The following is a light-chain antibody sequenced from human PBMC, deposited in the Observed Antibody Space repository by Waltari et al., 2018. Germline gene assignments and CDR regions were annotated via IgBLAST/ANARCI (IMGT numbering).Light chain of an antibody. CDR1: QSVSSN. CDR3: QQYNNWPPMYT. CDR2: GAS. Sequence: EIVLTQSPATLSASPGESTTISCRASQSVSSNLAWYQQKPGQAPRLLIYGASTRATGIPARFSGSGSGTEFTLTISSLQSEDFAVYYCQQYNNWPPMYTFGQGTKLEIK. J-gene: IGKJ2*01. V-gene: IGKV3-15*01.